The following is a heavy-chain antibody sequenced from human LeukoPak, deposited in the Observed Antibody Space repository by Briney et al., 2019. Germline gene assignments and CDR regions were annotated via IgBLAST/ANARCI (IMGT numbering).Heavy chain of an antibody. D-gene: IGHD5-12*01. J-gene: IGHJ4*02. CDR3: ARVDAGYVFY. V-gene: IGHV3-23*01. CDR1: GFTFSSYA. CDR2: ISGSGGST. Sequence: GGSLRLSCAASGFTFSSYAMSWVRQAPGKGLEWVSAISGSGGSTYYADSVKGRFTISRDNSKNTLFLQMNSLRVEDTAVYSCARVDAGYVFYWGQGTLVTVSS.